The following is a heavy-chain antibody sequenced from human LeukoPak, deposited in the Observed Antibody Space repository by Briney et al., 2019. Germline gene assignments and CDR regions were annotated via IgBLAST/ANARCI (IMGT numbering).Heavy chain of an antibody. V-gene: IGHV3-9*01. CDR2: ISWNSGSI. CDR3: AKGPTVTTLYYFDY. J-gene: IGHJ4*02. D-gene: IGHD4-17*01. CDR1: GFTFDDYA. Sequence: GRSLRLSCAASGFTFDDYAMHWVRQAPGKGLEWVSGISWNSGSIGYADSVKGRFTISRDNAKNSPYLQMNSLRAEDTALYYCAKGPTVTTLYYFDYWGQGTLVTVSS.